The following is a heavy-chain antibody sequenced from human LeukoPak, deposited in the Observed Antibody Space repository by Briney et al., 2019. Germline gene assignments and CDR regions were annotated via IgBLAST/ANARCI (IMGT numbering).Heavy chain of an antibody. Sequence: GGSLRLSCAASGFTVSSNYMSWVRQAPGKGLEWVSVIHDGGSTYYADSVKGRFTISRDNSKNTLYLQMNSLRAGDTAVYYCAGTHPTGYFDYWGQGTLVTVSS. V-gene: IGHV3-53*01. CDR1: GFTVSSNY. CDR3: AGTHPTGYFDY. D-gene: IGHD1-14*01. J-gene: IGHJ4*02. CDR2: IHDGGST.